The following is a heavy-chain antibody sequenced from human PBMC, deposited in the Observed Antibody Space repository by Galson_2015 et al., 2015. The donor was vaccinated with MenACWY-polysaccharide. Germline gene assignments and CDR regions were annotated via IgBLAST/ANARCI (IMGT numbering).Heavy chain of an antibody. J-gene: IGHJ4*02. CDR3: AKDLRVGATAGSELDF. Sequence: SLRLSCAASGFTFSSYGMSWVRQAPGKGLEWVSSISGSGGSTFYADSVKGRFTISRDNSKNTLSLQVNSLGAEDTAKYYCAKDLRVGATAGSELDFWGQGTLVTVSS. D-gene: IGHD1-26*01. CDR2: ISGSGGST. CDR1: GFTFSSYG. V-gene: IGHV3-23*01.